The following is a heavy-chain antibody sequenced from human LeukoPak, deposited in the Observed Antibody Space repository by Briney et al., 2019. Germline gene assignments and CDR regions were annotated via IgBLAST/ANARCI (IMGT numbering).Heavy chain of an antibody. CDR2: IYYSGST. J-gene: IGHJ4*02. CDR1: GGSISSYY. D-gene: IGHD3-3*01. Sequence: PSETLSLTCTVSGGSISSYYWGWIRQPPGKGLEWIGSIYYSGSTYYNPSLKSRVTISVDTSKNQFSLKLSSVTAADTAVYYCARQSITIFGVVIWDYWGQGTLVTVSS. V-gene: IGHV4-39*01. CDR3: ARQSITIFGVVIWDY.